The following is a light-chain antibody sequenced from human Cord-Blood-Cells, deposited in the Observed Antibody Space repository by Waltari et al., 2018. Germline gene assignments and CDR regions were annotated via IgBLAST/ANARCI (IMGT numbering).Light chain of an antibody. Sequence: QSALTRPASVSGSPGQSITISCTGTSSDVGGYNYVSWYQQHPGKAPKLMIYDVSNRPSGFSNRFSGSKSGNTASLTISGLQAEDEADYYCSSYTSSSTLVVFGGGTKLTVL. J-gene: IGLJ2*01. CDR2: DVS. CDR1: SSDVGGYNY. V-gene: IGLV2-14*01. CDR3: SSYTSSSTLVV.